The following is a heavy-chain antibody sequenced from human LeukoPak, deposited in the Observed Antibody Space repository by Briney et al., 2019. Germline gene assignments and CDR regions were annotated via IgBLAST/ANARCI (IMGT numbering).Heavy chain of an antibody. CDR2: IIPIFGTA. CDR3: AREKGYSGYDWDFDY. J-gene: IGHJ4*02. V-gene: IGHV1-69*05. D-gene: IGHD5-12*01. Sequence: SVKVSCKASGYTFTSYAISWVRQAPGQGLEWMGRIIPIFGTANYAQKFQGRVTITTDESTSTAYMELSSLRSEDTAVYYCAREKGYSGYDWDFDYWGQGTLVTVSS. CDR1: GYTFTSYA.